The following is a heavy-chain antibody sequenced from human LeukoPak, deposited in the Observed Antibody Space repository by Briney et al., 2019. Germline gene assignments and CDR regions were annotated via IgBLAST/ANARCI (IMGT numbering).Heavy chain of an antibody. D-gene: IGHD5-18*01. Sequence: AVTVSCKASGYTFTSYYMHWVRQAPGQGLEGMGIINPSAGSTTYPQKFQGRVTMTRDTSTSTVYMELSSLRSEHTAVYYCASGWIQLWLIDYWGQGTLVTVSS. CDR3: ASGWIQLWLIDY. J-gene: IGHJ4*02. CDR2: INPSAGST. CDR1: GYTFTSYY. V-gene: IGHV1-46*01.